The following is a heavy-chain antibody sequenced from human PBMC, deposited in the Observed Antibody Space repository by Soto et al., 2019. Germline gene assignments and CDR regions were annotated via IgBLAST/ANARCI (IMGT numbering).Heavy chain of an antibody. J-gene: IGHJ3*02. Sequence: PSETLSLTCTVSGGSISSYYWSWIRQPPGKGLEWIGYIYYSGSTNYNPSLKSRVTISVDTSKNQFSLKLSSVTAADTAVYYCARQAIRGWYSTDKDAFDIWGQGTMVTVSS. CDR2: IYYSGST. CDR3: ARQAIRGWYSTDKDAFDI. D-gene: IGHD6-19*01. V-gene: IGHV4-59*08. CDR1: GGSISSYY.